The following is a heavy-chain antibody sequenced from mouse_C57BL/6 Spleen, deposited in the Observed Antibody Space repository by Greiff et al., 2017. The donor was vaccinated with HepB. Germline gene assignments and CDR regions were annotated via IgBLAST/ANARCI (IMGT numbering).Heavy chain of an antibody. CDR1: GYTFTSYW. CDR2: IDPSDSYT. Sequence: VQLQQPGAELVRPGTSVKLSCKASGYTFTSYWMHWVKQRPGQGLEWIGVIDPSDSYTNYNQKFKGKATLTVDTSSRTAYMQLSSLTSEDSAIYYCARKPGYGSSHWYFDVWGTGTTVTVSS. D-gene: IGHD1-1*01. CDR3: ARKPGYGSSHWYFDV. J-gene: IGHJ1*03. V-gene: IGHV1-59*01.